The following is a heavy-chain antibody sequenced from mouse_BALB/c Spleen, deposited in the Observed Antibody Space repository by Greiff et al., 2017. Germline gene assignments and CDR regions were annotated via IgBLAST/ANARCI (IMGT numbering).Heavy chain of an antibody. D-gene: IGHD1-1*01. Sequence: VKLQESGPELVKPGASVKMSCKASGYTFTSYWMHWVKQRPGQGLEWIGYINPSTGYTEYNQKFKDKATLTADKSSSTAYMQLSSLTSEDSAVYYCARAFTTGFAYWGQGTLVTVSA. CDR3: ARAFTTGFAY. CDR2: INPSTGYT. J-gene: IGHJ3*01. V-gene: IGHV1S26*01. CDR1: GYTFTSYW.